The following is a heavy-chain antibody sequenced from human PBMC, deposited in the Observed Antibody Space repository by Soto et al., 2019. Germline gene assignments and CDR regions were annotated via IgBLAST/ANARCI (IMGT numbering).Heavy chain of an antibody. CDR3: ARGHYSDSSVPPLFNY. CDR2: IIPIFGPA. D-gene: IGHD3-22*01. Sequence: ASAMGHCKASGGTFSSYAISWVRQAPGQGLEWMGGIIPIFGPANYAQKFQGRVTITADESTSTAYMELSSLRSEDTAVHYCARGHYSDSSVPPLFNYWGHGTLVNVSS. J-gene: IGHJ4*01. V-gene: IGHV1-69*13. CDR1: GGTFSSYA.